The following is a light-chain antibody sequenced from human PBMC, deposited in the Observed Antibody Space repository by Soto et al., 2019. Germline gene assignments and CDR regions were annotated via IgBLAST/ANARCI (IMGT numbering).Light chain of an antibody. V-gene: IGLV1-40*01. CDR1: SSNIGNNA. CDR2: GNT. CDR3: QSYDSTLSARYV. Sequence: QSVLTQPPSVSEAPRQRVTISCSGSSSNIGNNAVNWYQQRPGTAPKLLIVGNTIRPSGVPDRFSASTSGTSASLAITGLQAEDEGDYYCQSYDSTLSARYVFGTGTKVTVL. J-gene: IGLJ1*01.